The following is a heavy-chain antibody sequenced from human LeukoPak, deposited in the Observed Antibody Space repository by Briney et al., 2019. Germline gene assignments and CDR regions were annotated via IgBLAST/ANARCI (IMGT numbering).Heavy chain of an antibody. Sequence: GGSLRLSCAASGFTFSSHAMSWVRQAPGKGLEWVSAISISGGGTYYADSVKGRFTTSRDNSKNTLYLQMNSLRPEDTAVYYCANEIRPNDHWGQGTLVTVSS. J-gene: IGHJ4*02. CDR2: ISISGGGT. V-gene: IGHV3-23*01. CDR3: ANEIRPNDH. CDR1: GFTFSSHA. D-gene: IGHD4-17*01.